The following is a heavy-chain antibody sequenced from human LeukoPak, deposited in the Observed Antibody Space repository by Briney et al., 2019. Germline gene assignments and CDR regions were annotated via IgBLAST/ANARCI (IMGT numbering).Heavy chain of an antibody. CDR2: IYHSGST. J-gene: IGHJ4*02. CDR1: GGSISSGGYP. Sequence: SETLSLTCAVSGGSISSGGYPWSWIRQPPGKGLEWIGYIYHSGSTCYNPSLKSRVTISVDRSKNQFSLKLSSVTAADTAVYYCASSYSSSSFDYWGQGTLVTVSS. V-gene: IGHV4-30-2*01. D-gene: IGHD6-6*01. CDR3: ASSYSSSSFDY.